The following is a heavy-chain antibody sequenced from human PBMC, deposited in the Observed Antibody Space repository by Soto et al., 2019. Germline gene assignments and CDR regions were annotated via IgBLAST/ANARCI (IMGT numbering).Heavy chain of an antibody. CDR3: AKGGTYSNYPFDY. V-gene: IGHV3-9*01. CDR1: GFTVVSYV. Sequence: PGGPLTLSCAASGFTVVSYVMHWVWEAPGKGLEWVSGITWNGGTIDYADSVKGRFTISRDNAKNSLYLQMNSLRVEDTAFYYCAKGGTYSNYPFDYWGQGT. CDR2: ITWNGGTI. D-gene: IGHD4-4*01. J-gene: IGHJ4*02.